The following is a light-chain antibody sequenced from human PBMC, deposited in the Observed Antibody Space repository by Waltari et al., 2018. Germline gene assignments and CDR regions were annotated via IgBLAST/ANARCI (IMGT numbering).Light chain of an antibody. V-gene: IGKV3-20*01. CDR1: QSVTSNF. J-gene: IGKJ2*01. CDR3: QQTYSTLVFT. CDR2: GAS. Sequence: EIVLTQSPGTLSLSPGERATLACRASQSVTSNFLAWYQQKPGQAPRLLIYGASLRATGISDRIGGSGSGTDFTLTISSLQLDDFATYYCQQTYSTLVFTFGQGTKLEIK.